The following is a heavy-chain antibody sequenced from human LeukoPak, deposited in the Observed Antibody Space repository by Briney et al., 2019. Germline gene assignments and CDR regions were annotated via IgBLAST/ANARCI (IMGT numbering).Heavy chain of an antibody. Sequence: ASVKVSCKSSGYPFSGYFIHWVRQVSGQGLEWMGWVNPNSGGTNYAQRFQGRVTMTRDTSINTTYMELSSLRYDDTAVYYCVRMPQYQKLGGDCWGQGSLVSVSS. J-gene: IGHJ4*02. CDR1: GYPFSGYF. CDR3: VRMPQYQKLGGDC. D-gene: IGHD2-2*01. V-gene: IGHV1-2*02. CDR2: VNPNSGGT.